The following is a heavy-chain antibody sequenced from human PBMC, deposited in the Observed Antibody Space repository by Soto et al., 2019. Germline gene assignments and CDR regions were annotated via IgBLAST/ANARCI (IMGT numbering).Heavy chain of an antibody. CDR3: AKGGVGATINY. Sequence: EMQLLESGGGLVQPGGSLKLSCAASGFTFSNYAMSWVRQAPGKGLEWVSTISGRGGNTYYADSVKGRFTISRDNSRNTLYLQMNSLRAEDTAVYYCAKGGVGATINYWGQGTLVTVSS. J-gene: IGHJ4*02. CDR1: GFTFSNYA. V-gene: IGHV3-23*01. CDR2: ISGRGGNT. D-gene: IGHD1-26*01.